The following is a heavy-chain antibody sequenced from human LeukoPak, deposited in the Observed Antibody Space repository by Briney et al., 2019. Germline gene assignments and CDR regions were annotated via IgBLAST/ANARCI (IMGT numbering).Heavy chain of an antibody. J-gene: IGHJ3*02. V-gene: IGHV4-59*12. D-gene: IGHD3-10*01. CDR1: GGSISSYY. CDR3: AKSNGYGLVDI. Sequence: SETLSLTCTVSGGSISSYYWSWIRQPPGKGLEWIRNIFYSGSTYYSPSLRSRVTISLDTSRNQFSLKLNSVTAADTAVYYCAKSNGYGLVDIWGQGTMVTVSS. CDR2: IFYSGST.